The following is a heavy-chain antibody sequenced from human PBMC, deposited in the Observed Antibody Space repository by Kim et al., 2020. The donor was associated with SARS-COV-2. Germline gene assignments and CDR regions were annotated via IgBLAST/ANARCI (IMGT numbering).Heavy chain of an antibody. CDR1: GFTFSSYS. D-gene: IGHD4-17*01. CDR3: ASVSMTTVVTGDDAFDI. J-gene: IGHJ3*02. V-gene: IGHV3-21*01. CDR2: ISSSSSYI. Sequence: GGSLRLSCAASGFTFSSYSMNWVRQAPGKGLEWVSSISSSSSYIYYADSVKGRFTISRDNAKNSLYLQMNSLRAEDTAVYYCASVSMTTVVTGDDAFDIWGQGTMVTVSS.